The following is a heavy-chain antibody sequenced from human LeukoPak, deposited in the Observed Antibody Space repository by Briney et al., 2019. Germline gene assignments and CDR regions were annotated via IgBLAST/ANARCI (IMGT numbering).Heavy chain of an antibody. V-gene: IGHV4-59*11. CDR3: ARGHSGTYYGFDM. D-gene: IGHD1-26*01. Sequence: SETLSLTCTVSGGSISSQYWSWIRQPPGKGLEWIGYVYYSGSTKYNSSLKSRVTVSVDTSNNQFSLELSSVTAADTAVYYCARGHSGTYYGFDMWGQGTMVTVSS. CDR1: GGSISSQY. J-gene: IGHJ3*02. CDR2: VYYSGST.